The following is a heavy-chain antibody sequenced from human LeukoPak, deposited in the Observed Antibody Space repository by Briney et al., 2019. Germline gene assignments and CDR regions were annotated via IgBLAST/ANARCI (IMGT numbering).Heavy chain of an antibody. J-gene: IGHJ6*03. D-gene: IGHD4-17*01. CDR1: GGSISSYY. CDR2: IYTSGST. Sequence: SETLSLTCTVSGGSISSYYWSWIRQPAGKGLEWIGRIYTSGSTNYNPSLKSRVTMSVDTSKNQFSLKLSSVTAADTAVYYCARTIDYVALGPYLYYYYMDVWGKGTTVTVSS. CDR3: ARTIDYVALGPYLYYYYMDV. V-gene: IGHV4-4*07.